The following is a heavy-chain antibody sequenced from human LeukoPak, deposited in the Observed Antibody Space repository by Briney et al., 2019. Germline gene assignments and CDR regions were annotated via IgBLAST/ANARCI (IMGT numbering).Heavy chain of an antibody. Sequence: ASVKVSCKASGYTFSSYNMNWVRQAPGKGLEWVSYISSSSSSSSIYYADSVKGRFTISRDNAKNSLYLQMNSLRAEDTAVYYCARDRLGYYGIPPLDVWGKGTTVTVSS. CDR3: ARDRLGYYGIPPLDV. V-gene: IGHV3-48*01. D-gene: IGHD3-10*01. CDR2: ISSSSSSSSI. J-gene: IGHJ6*04. CDR1: GYTFSSYN.